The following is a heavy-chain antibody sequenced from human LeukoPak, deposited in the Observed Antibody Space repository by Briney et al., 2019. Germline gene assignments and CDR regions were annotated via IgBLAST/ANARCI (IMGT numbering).Heavy chain of an antibody. D-gene: IGHD3-22*01. V-gene: IGHV3-48*03. J-gene: IGHJ4*02. CDR3: ARQGTDETSGYYAY. CDR2: ISSSGSTM. Sequence: GGSLRLSCAASGFTFSSFEMNWVRQAPGRGLEWLSYISSSGSTMYYADSVKGRFTVSRDNAKNSLYLQMNSLRAEDTAVYYCARQGTDETSGYYAYWGQGTLVTVSS. CDR1: GFTFSSFE.